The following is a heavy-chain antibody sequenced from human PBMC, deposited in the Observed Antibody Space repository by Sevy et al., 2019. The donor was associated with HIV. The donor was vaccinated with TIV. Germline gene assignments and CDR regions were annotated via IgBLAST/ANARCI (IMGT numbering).Heavy chain of an antibody. CDR3: AGENAWGRGYS. J-gene: IGHJ4*02. Sequence: SETLSLTCTVSGGSITSLYWNWIRQPPGKGLEWIANIYYNGHINYNPSLKNRVTLTLDMSKNQCSLRLSSVTAADTAMYYCAGENAWGRGYSWGQGTLVTVSS. CDR1: GGSITSLY. V-gene: IGHV4-59*08. CDR2: IYYNGHI. D-gene: IGHD1-26*01.